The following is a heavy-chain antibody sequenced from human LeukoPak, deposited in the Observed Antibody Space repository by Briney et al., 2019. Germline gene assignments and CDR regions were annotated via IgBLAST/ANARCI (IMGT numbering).Heavy chain of an antibody. Sequence: GGSLRLSCAASGFTFSSYWMSWVRQAPGKGLEWVSYISSSGSTIYYADSVKGRFTISRDNAKNSLYLQMNSLRAEDTAVYYCAIRIVGATNHHLDYWGQGTLVTVSS. D-gene: IGHD1-26*01. V-gene: IGHV3-48*04. CDR3: AIRIVGATNHHLDY. CDR1: GFTFSSYW. CDR2: ISSSGSTI. J-gene: IGHJ4*02.